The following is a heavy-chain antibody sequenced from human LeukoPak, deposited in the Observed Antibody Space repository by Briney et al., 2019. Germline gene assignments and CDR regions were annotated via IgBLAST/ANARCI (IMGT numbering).Heavy chain of an antibody. V-gene: IGHV3-33*06. CDR1: GLTLNIYD. Sequence: GGSLTLSCTPCGLTLNIYDVQGVRRAPGKGGEWVTVIWYGGSNKYYADSVNGRFTSSRDNSKNTLYLQKHRLKAEDTAVYYCAKDHDVVVPGYYYGMDVWGKGTTVTVSS. D-gene: IGHD2-2*01. CDR2: IWYGGSNK. J-gene: IGHJ6*04. CDR3: AKDHDVVVPGYYYGMDV.